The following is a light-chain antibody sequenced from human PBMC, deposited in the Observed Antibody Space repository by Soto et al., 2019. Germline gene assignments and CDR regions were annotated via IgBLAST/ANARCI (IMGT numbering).Light chain of an antibody. V-gene: IGLV2-23*02. CDR2: EVS. CDR1: SSDVGSYDL. J-gene: IGLJ3*02. CDR3: STERFNTPVL. Sequence: QSALTQPASVSGCPGQSITISCTGTSSDVGSYDLVSWYQQHPGKAPKLIIYEVSNRPSGVSDRFSGSESGNTASLTISGLLAEDEADYYGSTERFNTPVLFGGGTKVTVL.